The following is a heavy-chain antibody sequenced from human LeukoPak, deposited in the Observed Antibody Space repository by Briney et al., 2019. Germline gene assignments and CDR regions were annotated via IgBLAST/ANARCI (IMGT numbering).Heavy chain of an antibody. D-gene: IGHD5-24*01. CDR1: GYTFTGYY. J-gene: IGHJ4*02. CDR2: INPNSGGT. CDR3: ARDWGPGGDGYKELDY. Sequence: ASVKVSCKASGYTFTGYYMHWVRQAPGQGLEWMGWINPNSGGTNYAQKFQGRVTMTRDTSISTAYMELSRLRSDDTAVYYCARDWGPGGDGYKELDYWGQGTLVTVSS. V-gene: IGHV1-2*02.